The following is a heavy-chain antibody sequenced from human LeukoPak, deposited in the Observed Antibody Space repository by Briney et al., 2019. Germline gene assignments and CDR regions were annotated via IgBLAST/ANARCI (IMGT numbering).Heavy chain of an antibody. CDR3: ARDLGIVGATAS. Sequence: ASVKVSCKASGGTFSSYAISWVRQAPGQGLEWMGRIIPILGIANYAQKFQGRVTITADKSTSTAYMELSSLRSEDTAVYYCARDLGIVGATASWGQGTLVTVSS. CDR1: GGTFSSYA. D-gene: IGHD1-26*01. CDR2: IIPILGIA. J-gene: IGHJ4*02. V-gene: IGHV1-69*04.